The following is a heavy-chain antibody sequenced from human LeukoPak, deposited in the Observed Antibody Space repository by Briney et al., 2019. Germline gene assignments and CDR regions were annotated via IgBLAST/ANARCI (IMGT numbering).Heavy chain of an antibody. Sequence: PGGSLRLSCAASGFTFSSYAMHWVRQAPGKGLEWVAVISYDGSNKYYADSVKGRFTISRDNSKNTLYLQMNSLRAEDTAVYYCARDECPLWSISCHRGFDPWGQGLLVTVSS. V-gene: IGHV3-30-3*01. CDR2: ISYDGSNK. CDR3: ARDECPLWSISCHRGFDP. CDR1: GFTFSSYA. J-gene: IGHJ5*02. D-gene: IGHD2-2*02.